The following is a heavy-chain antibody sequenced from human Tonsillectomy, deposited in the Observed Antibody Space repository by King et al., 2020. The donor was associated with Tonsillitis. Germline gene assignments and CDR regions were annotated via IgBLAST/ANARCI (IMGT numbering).Heavy chain of an antibody. J-gene: IGHJ4*02. CDR1: GGSFSGYY. Sequence: VQLQQWGAGLLKPSETLSLTCAVYGGSFSGYYWSWIRQPPGKGVEWIGEINHSGSTNYNPSLKSRVTISVDTSKNQFSLKLSSVTAADTAVYYCARGRKYQLLPFDYWGQGTLVTVSS. CDR2: INHSGST. V-gene: IGHV4-34*01. CDR3: ARGRKYQLLPFDY. D-gene: IGHD2-2*01.